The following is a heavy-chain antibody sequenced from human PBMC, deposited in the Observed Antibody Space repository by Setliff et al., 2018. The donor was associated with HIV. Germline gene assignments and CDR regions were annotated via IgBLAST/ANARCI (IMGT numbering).Heavy chain of an antibody. CDR1: GDSMSPYY. V-gene: IGHV4-4*07. Sequence: SETLSLTCSVFGDSMSPYYWSWIRQSASKGLEWIGRIYPSGGTIYNPSLRSRVTLSVDTSQNQFSLRLTSVTAADTAIYYCARVFPPIRGAPFGTPLGAFDIWGQGTMVTVSS. J-gene: IGHJ3*02. CDR3: ARVFPPIRGAPFGTPLGAFDI. D-gene: IGHD7-27*01. CDR2: IYPSGGT.